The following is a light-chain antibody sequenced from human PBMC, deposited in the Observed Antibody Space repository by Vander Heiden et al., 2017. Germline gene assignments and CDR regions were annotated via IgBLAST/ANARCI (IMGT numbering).Light chain of an antibody. Sequence: DIQMTQSPSSLSASVGDRVTITCRASQSVSTYLNWYQQKPGKAPKFLIYAASSLQSGVPSTFSGSGSGTEFTLTISSLQAEDVATYYCQQNYGTPLTFGEGTNVEI. CDR2: AAS. CDR3: QQNYGTPLT. V-gene: IGKV1-39*01. CDR1: QSVSTY. J-gene: IGKJ4*02.